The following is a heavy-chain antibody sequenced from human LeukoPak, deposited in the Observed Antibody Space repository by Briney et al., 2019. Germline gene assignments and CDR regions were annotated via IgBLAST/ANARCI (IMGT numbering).Heavy chain of an antibody. CDR2: IYHSGST. Sequence: RSSETLSLTCAVSGGSISSSNWWSWVRQPPGKGLEWIGEIYHSGSTNYNPSLKSRVTISVDKSKNQFSLKLSSVTAADTAVYYCARGGYSSGWYRRGMDVWGQGTTVTVSS. CDR3: ARGGYSSGWYRRGMDV. V-gene: IGHV4-4*02. D-gene: IGHD6-19*01. J-gene: IGHJ6*02. CDR1: GGSISSSNW.